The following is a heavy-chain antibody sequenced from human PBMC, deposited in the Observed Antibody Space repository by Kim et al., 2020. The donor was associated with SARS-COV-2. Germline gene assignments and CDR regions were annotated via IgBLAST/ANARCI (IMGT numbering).Heavy chain of an antibody. CDR2: VYYSGST. V-gene: IGHV4-59*01. J-gene: IGHJ4*02. CDR3: ARAVDFDY. CDR1: GGSINYYY. Sequence: SETLSLTCTVSGGSINYYYWNWIRQPPGKGLEWIGYVYYSGSTNYNPSLKSRVTISLDTSKNQFSLKLSSVTAADTAVYFCARAVDFDYWGQGTLVTVSP.